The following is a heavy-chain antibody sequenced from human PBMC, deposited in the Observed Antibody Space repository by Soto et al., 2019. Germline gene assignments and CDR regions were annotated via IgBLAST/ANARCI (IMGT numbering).Heavy chain of an antibody. D-gene: IGHD2-15*01. J-gene: IGHJ4*02. Sequence: GASVKVSCKASGFTFTSYYMHWVRQAPGQGLEWMGLISAYNGNTNYAQKLQGRVTMTTDTSTSTAYMELRSLRSDDTAVYYCARAPRQYCSGGSCYSEGLHKNFDYWGQGTLVTVSS. V-gene: IGHV1-18*04. CDR2: ISAYNGNT. CDR3: ARAPRQYCSGGSCYSEGLHKNFDY. CDR1: GFTFTSYY.